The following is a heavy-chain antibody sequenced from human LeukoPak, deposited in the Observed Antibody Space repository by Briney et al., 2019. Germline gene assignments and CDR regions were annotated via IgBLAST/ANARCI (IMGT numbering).Heavy chain of an antibody. CDR1: GFTFSSYG. D-gene: IGHD3-10*01. CDR3: ARERFHGSGAPKFDY. J-gene: IGHJ4*02. CDR2: IRYDGSNK. Sequence: PGGSLRLSCAASGFTFSSYGMHWVRQAPGKGLEWVAFIRYDGSNKYYADSVKGRFTISRDNTKNSLYLQMNSLRVEDTAVYYCARERFHGSGAPKFDYWGQGTLVTVSS. V-gene: IGHV3-30*02.